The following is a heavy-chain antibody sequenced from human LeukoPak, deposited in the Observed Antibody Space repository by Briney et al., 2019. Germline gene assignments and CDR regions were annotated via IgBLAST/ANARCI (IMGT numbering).Heavy chain of an antibody. V-gene: IGHV3-7*01. Sequence: GGSLRLSCAASGFFFSDYYMSWVRQAPGKGLEWVANIKQDGSEKYYVDSVKGRFTISRDNAKNSLYLQMNSLRAEDTAVYYCASGYSSGWYVVDYWGQGTLVTVSS. J-gene: IGHJ4*02. CDR3: ASGYSSGWYVVDY. D-gene: IGHD6-19*01. CDR2: IKQDGSEK. CDR1: GFFFSDYY.